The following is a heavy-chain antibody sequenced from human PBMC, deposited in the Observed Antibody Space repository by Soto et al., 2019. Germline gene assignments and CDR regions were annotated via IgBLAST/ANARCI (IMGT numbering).Heavy chain of an antibody. V-gene: IGHV5-51*01. CDR1: GYSLTSHW. CDR3: ARPGPENSFDY. CDR2: IYPGDSDT. J-gene: IGHJ4*02. D-gene: IGHD1-1*01. Sequence: GESLKISCRVSGYSLTSHWLGWVRQLPGKGLEWMGIIYPGDSDTRISPSFRGQVTMSVDKSINTAYLEWRSLKASDTAMYYCARPGPENSFDYSGQGTLVTV.